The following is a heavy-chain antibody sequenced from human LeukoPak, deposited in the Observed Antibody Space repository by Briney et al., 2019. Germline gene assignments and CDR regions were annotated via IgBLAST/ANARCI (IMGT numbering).Heavy chain of an antibody. Sequence: GGSLRLSCAASGFSFSSYTMNWVRQAPGKGLEWVSCISSSGGHIYYGDSVKGRFTVSRDNAKNSLYLQMNSLRVEDTAVYYCARPTYCSNTRCYPFDYWGQGTLVTVSS. CDR2: ISSSGGHI. V-gene: IGHV3-21*06. J-gene: IGHJ4*02. D-gene: IGHD2-2*01. CDR1: GFSFSSYT. CDR3: ARPTYCSNTRCYPFDY.